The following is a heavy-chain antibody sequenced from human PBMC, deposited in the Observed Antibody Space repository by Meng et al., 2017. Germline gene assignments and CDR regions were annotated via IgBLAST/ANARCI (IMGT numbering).Heavy chain of an antibody. Sequence: GESLKISCKGSGYSFTGYWIGWVRQMPGKGLEWMGIIYPGDSDTRYSPSFQGQVTISADKSISTAYLQWSSLKASDTAMYYCATTSGYYYDSSGHDAFDIWGQGTMVTVSS. CDR2: IYPGDSDT. D-gene: IGHD3-22*01. CDR3: ATTSGYYYDSSGHDAFDI. CDR1: GYSFTGYW. V-gene: IGHV5-51*01. J-gene: IGHJ3*02.